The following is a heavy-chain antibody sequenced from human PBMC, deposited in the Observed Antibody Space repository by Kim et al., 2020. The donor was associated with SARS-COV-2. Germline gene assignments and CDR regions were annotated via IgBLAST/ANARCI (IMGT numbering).Heavy chain of an antibody. J-gene: IGHJ3*02. Sequence: SVKVSCKASGGTFSSYAISWVRQAPGQGLEWMGGIIPIFVTANYAQKFQGRVTITADESTSTAYMELSSLRSEDTAVYYCAGDAVVAATGDAFDIWGQGTMVTVSS. D-gene: IGHD2-15*01. CDR3: AGDAVVAATGDAFDI. CDR1: GGTFSSYA. CDR2: IIPIFVTA. V-gene: IGHV1-69*13.